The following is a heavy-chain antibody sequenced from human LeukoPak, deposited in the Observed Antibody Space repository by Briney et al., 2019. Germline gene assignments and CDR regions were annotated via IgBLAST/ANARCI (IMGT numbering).Heavy chain of an antibody. V-gene: IGHV4-31*11. CDR2: IYYSGST. CDR1: GGSISSGGYY. D-gene: IGHD5-24*01. J-gene: IGHJ3*02. CDR3: ARAVSMASYAFDI. Sequence: PSETLSLTCAVSGGSISSGGYYWSWIRQHPGKGLEWIGYIYYSGSTYYNPSLKSRVTISVDTSKNQFSLKLSSVTAADTAVYYCARAVSMASYAFDIWGQGTMVTVSS.